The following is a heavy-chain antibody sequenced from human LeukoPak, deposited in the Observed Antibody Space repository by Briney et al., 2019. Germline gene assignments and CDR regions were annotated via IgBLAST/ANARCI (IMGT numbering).Heavy chain of an antibody. CDR1: GYSFTSYW. D-gene: IGHD3-3*01. CDR2: IYPGDSDT. CDR3: ATYYDFWSGYLFFDY. Sequence: PGESLKISCKGPGYSFTSYWIGWVRQMPGKGLEWMGIIYPGDSDTRYSPSFQGQVTISADKFISTAYLQWSSLKASDTAMYYCATYYDFWSGYLFFDYWGQGTLVTVSS. V-gene: IGHV5-51*03. J-gene: IGHJ4*02.